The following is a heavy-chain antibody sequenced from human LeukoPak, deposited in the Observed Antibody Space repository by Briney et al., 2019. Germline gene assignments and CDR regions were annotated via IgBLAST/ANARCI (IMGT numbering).Heavy chain of an antibody. CDR3: AKNTGRQWLFGY. Sequence: RGSLRLSCAASGFTFSSYAMSWVRQAPGKGLEWVSAISGSGGSTYYADSVKGRFTISRDNSKNTLYLQMNSLRAEDTAVYYCAKNTGRQWLFGYWGQGTLVTVSS. D-gene: IGHD6-19*01. CDR2: ISGSGGST. V-gene: IGHV3-23*01. CDR1: GFTFSSYA. J-gene: IGHJ4*02.